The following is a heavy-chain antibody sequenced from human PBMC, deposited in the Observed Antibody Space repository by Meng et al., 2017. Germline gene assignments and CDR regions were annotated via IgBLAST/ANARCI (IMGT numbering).Heavy chain of an antibody. CDR2: IYYSGST. Sequence: SETLSLTCTVSGGSISSGGYYWSWIRQHPGKGLEWIGYIYYSGSTYYNPSLKSRVTISVDTSKNQFSLKLSSVTAADTAVYYCTRDFKGYSYGRYFDYWGQGTLVTVSS. J-gene: IGHJ4*02. V-gene: IGHV4-31*03. CDR3: TRDFKGYSYGRYFDY. CDR1: GGSISSGGYY. D-gene: IGHD5-18*01.